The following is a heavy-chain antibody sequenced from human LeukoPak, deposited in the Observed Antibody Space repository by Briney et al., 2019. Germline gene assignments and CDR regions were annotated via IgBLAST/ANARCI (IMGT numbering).Heavy chain of an antibody. D-gene: IGHD3-16*01. V-gene: IGHV3-23*01. CDR2: ISGSGGTT. Sequence: GGSLRLSCAASGFTFSSFVLNWVRQAPGKGLEWVSTISGSGGTTYYADSVKGRFTISRDNSKNTLYLQMNSMRAEDTAVYYCVLRGGATDYWGQGTLVTVSS. CDR1: GFTFSSFV. CDR3: VLRGGATDY. J-gene: IGHJ4*02.